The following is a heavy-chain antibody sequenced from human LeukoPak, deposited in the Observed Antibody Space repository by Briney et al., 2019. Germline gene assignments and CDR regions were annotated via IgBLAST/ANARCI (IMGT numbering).Heavy chain of an antibody. V-gene: IGHV4-34*01. CDR3: ARRPRSSSGWYYFDS. CDR2: INHSGST. Sequence: PSETLSLTCAVYAGSFSGDYWNWIRQPPGKGLEWIGEINHSGSTNSNPSLKSRVTISVDRSKNQFSLKLSSVTAADTAVYYCARRPRSSSGWYYFDSWGQGTLVTVSS. CDR1: AGSFSGDY. D-gene: IGHD6-19*01. J-gene: IGHJ4*02.